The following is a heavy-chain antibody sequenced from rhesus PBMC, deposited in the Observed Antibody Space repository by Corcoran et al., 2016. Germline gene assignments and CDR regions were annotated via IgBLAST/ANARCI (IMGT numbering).Heavy chain of an antibody. CDR3: AKDTSQCVQDFDY. CDR2: ISSTGGST. Sequence: EVQLVETGGGLVQPGGSLQLSWAASGFTCRVCGMSGGRECVSVISSTGGSTYYADYCTGRFTISRDNSKNTLSLQINSLRAEDAAVYYCAKDTSQCVQDFDYWGQGVLVTVSS. D-gene: IGHD5-24*01. V-gene: IGHV3S5*01. CDR1: GFTCRVCG. J-gene: IGHJ4*01.